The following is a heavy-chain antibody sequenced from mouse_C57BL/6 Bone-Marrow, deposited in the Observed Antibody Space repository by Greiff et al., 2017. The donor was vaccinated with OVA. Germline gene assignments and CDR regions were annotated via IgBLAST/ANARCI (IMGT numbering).Heavy chain of an antibody. Sequence: VQLQQSGPVLVKPGASVKMSCKASGYTFTDYYMNWVKQSHGKSLEWIGVINPYNGGTSYNQKFKGKATLTVDKSSSTAYMELNSLTSEDSAVYYCARSLGRRYFDYWGQGTTLTVSS. V-gene: IGHV1-19*01. J-gene: IGHJ2*01. CDR2: INPYNGGT. CDR1: GYTFTDYY. D-gene: IGHD4-1*01. CDR3: ARSLGRRYFDY.